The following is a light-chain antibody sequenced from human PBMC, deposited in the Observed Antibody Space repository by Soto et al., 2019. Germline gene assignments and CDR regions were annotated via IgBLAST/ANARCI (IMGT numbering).Light chain of an antibody. J-gene: IGLJ3*02. CDR1: SSDVGAYNY. CDR3: SSYTSSSTWV. V-gene: IGLV2-11*01. Sequence: QSVLTQPRSVSASPGQSVTIPCTGTSSDVGAYNYVSWYQQHPDKAPKLMIYDVTKRPSGVPDRFSGSKSGNTASLTISGLQTEDEADYYCSSYTSSSTWVFGGGTKLTVL. CDR2: DVT.